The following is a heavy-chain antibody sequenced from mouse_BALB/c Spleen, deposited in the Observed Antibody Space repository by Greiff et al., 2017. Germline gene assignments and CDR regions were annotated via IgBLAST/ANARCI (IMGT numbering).Heavy chain of an antibody. V-gene: IGHV5-4*02. CDR1: GFTFSDYY. J-gene: IGHJ4*01. Sequence: EVQGVESGGGLVKPGGSLKLSCAASGFTFSDYYMYWVRQTPEKRLEWVATISDGGSYTYYPDSVKGRFTISRDNAKNNLYLQMSSLKSEDTAMYYCARKGYYDAMDYWGQGTSVTVSS. CDR3: ARKGYYDAMDY. D-gene: IGHD2-2*01. CDR2: ISDGGSYT.